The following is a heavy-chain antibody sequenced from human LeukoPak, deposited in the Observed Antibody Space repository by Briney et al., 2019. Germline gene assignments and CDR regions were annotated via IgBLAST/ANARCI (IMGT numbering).Heavy chain of an antibody. CDR1: GFTVSSNY. Sequence: GGSLRLSCAVSGFTVSSNYMSWVRQAPGKGLEWVSVIYSGGSTYYADSVKGRFTISRHNSKNTLYLQMNSLRAEDTAVYYCARGGIHDAFDIWGQGTMVTVSS. CDR2: IYSGGST. J-gene: IGHJ3*02. V-gene: IGHV3-53*04. CDR3: ARGGIHDAFDI. D-gene: IGHD1-1*01.